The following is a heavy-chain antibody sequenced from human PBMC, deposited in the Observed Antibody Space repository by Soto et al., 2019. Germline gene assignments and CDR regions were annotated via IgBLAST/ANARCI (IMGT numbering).Heavy chain of an antibody. J-gene: IGHJ3*02. CDR2: IYYSGST. V-gene: IGHV4-30-4*01. Sequence: SETLSLTCTVSGGSISSGDYYWSWIRQPPGKGLEWIGYIYYSGSTYYNPSLKSRVTISVDTSKNQFSLKLSSVTAADTAVYYCARGVTFGGVIVRGNHAFDIWGQGTMVTVSS. CDR1: GGSISSGDYY. CDR3: ARGVTFGGVIVRGNHAFDI. D-gene: IGHD3-16*02.